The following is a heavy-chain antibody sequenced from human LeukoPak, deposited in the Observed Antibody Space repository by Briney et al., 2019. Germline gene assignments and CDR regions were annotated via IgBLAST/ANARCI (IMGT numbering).Heavy chain of an antibody. J-gene: IGHJ5*02. V-gene: IGHV3-21*01. CDR2: ISSSSSYI. CDR1: GFTFSSYS. D-gene: IGHD3-10*01. Sequence: GGSLRLSCAASGFTFSSYSMNWVRQAPGKGLEWVSSISSSSSYIYYADSVKGRFTISRDNAKNSLYLQMNSLRAEDTAVYYCARDDLWFGELWSWFDPWGQGTLVTVSS. CDR3: ARDDLWFGELWSWFDP.